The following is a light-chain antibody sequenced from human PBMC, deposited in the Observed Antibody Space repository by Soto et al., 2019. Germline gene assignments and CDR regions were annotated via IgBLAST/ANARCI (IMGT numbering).Light chain of an antibody. Sequence: DIPLTQSPSFLSASVGDRVTITCRASQGISSYLAWYQQPPGKAPKLLIDGASTLQRGVSSRFSGSGSGTEFTLTISSLQPEDFATYYCQHLNTYPRTFGQGTKLEVK. V-gene: IGKV1-9*01. J-gene: IGKJ2*01. CDR1: QGISSY. CDR3: QHLNTYPRT. CDR2: GAS.